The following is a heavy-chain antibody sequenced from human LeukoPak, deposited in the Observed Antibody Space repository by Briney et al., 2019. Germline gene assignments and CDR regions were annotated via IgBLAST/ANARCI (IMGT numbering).Heavy chain of an antibody. J-gene: IGHJ3*02. CDR3: ARQGNYYDSSGYYFSAFDI. D-gene: IGHD3-22*01. CDR1: GGSISSGGYY. Sequence: NASETLSLTCTVSGGSISSGGYYWSWIRQHPGKGLEWIGYIYYSGSTYYNPSLKSRVTISVDTSKNQFSLKLSSVTAADTAVYYCARQGNYYDSSGYYFSAFDIWGQGTMVTVSS. V-gene: IGHV4-31*03. CDR2: IYYSGST.